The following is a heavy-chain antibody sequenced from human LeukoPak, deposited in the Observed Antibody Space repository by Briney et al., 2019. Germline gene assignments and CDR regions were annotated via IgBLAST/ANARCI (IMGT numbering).Heavy chain of an antibody. Sequence: SETLSLTCAVYGGSFSGYYWSWIRQPPGKGLEWIGEINHSGSTNYNPSLKSRVTISVDTSKNQFSLTLSSVTAADTAVYYCARGPILEPYYMDVWGKGTTVTVSS. CDR3: ARGPILEPYYMDV. V-gene: IGHV4-34*01. D-gene: IGHD3-3*01. CDR1: GGSFSGYY. CDR2: INHSGST. J-gene: IGHJ6*03.